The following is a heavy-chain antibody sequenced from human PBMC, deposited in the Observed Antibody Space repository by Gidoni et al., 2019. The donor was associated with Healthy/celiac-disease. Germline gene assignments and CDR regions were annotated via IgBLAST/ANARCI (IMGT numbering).Heavy chain of an antibody. CDR2: ISGRGGST. CDR3: SNPRGGFSYYDSSGYSDDY. J-gene: IGHJ4*02. CDR1: GFTFSRYA. D-gene: IGHD3-22*01. V-gene: IGHV3-23*01. Sequence: EVQLLESGGGLVQPGGSLRLSCAASGFTFSRYALSWVRQAPGKGLEWVSAISGRGGSTYYADSVKGRFTISRDNSKNTLYLQMNSLRAEDTAVYYCSNPRGGFSYYDSSGYSDDYWGQGTLVTVSS.